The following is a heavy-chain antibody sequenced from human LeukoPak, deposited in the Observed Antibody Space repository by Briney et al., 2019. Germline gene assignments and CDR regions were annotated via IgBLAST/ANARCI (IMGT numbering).Heavy chain of an antibody. D-gene: IGHD3-22*01. CDR3: AKYYYDSSGYYYDYYYGMDV. CDR1: GFTFSSYA. J-gene: IGHJ6*02. Sequence: SGGSLRLSCAASGFTFSSYAMSWVRQAPGKGLEWVSAISGSGGSTYYADSVKGRFTISRDNSKNTLYLQMNSLRAEDTAVYYCAKYYYDSSGYYYDYYYGMDVWGQGTTVTVSS. CDR2: ISGSGGST. V-gene: IGHV3-23*01.